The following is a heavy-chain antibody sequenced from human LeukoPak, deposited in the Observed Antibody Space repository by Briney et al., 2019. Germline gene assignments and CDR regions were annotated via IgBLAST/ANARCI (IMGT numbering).Heavy chain of an antibody. CDR3: ARDPGTMVRGGYGMDV. Sequence: PGGSLRLSCAASGFTFGSYWMSWVRQAPGKGLEWVANIKQDGSEKYYVDSVKGRFTISRDNAKNTLYLQMNSLRAEDTAVYYCARDPGTMVRGGYGMDVWGQGTTVTVSS. V-gene: IGHV3-7*01. J-gene: IGHJ6*02. D-gene: IGHD3-10*01. CDR2: IKQDGSEK. CDR1: GFTFGSYW.